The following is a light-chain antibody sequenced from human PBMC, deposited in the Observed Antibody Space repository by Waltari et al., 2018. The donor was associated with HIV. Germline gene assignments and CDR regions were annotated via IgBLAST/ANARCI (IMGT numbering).Light chain of an antibody. J-gene: IGKJ5*01. Sequence: DVVMTQSPPSLPVTLGQPASISCRSTQSLVSSNGDTYLNWFQQRPGQSPRRLIYKVSNRDSGVPDRFSGSGSATNFTLKITRVEADDVGVYYCMQGTLWPPTLGQGTRLEI. CDR3: MQGTLWPPT. CDR2: KVS. CDR1: QSLVSSNGDTY. V-gene: IGKV2-30*01.